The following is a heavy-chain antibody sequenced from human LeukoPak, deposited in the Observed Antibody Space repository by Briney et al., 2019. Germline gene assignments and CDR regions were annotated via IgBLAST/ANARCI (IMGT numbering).Heavy chain of an antibody. V-gene: IGHV1-18*04. D-gene: IGHD2-15*01. CDR3: ARDSRYCSGGSCYPNWFDP. CDR1: GYTFTSYG. J-gene: IGHJ5*02. Sequence: ASVKVSCKASGYTFTSYGISWVRQAPGQGLEWMGWISAYNGNTNYAQKLQGRVTMTTDTSTSTAYMELRSLRSDDTAVYYCARDSRYCSGGSCYPNWFDPWAREPWSPPPQ. CDR2: ISAYNGNT.